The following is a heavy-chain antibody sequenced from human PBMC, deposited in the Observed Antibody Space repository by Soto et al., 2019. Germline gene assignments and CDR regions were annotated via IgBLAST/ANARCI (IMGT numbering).Heavy chain of an antibody. V-gene: IGHV4-61*08. CDR1: GGSISSGGYY. D-gene: IGHD1-26*01. CDR2: IYYSGST. Sequence: PSETLSLTCTVSGGSISSGGYYWSWIRQHPGKGLEWIGYIYYSGSTNYNPSLKSRVTISVDTSKKQFSLKLSSVTAADTAVYYCASQGATTTYYYGMDVWGQGTTVTVSS. CDR3: ASQGATTTYYYGMDV. J-gene: IGHJ6*02.